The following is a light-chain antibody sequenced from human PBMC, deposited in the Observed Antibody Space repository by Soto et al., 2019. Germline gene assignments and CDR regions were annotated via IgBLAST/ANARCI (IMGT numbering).Light chain of an antibody. V-gene: IGKV3-20*01. J-gene: IGKJ1*01. CDR2: DAS. Sequence: EIVLTQSPGTLSLSPGERATLSCRASQTVSDSYLAWYQQKPGQAPRLLIYDASSRATGVPDRFSGSGSGTDFTLTISSLQPDDVATYYCQQYNDYSWTFGQGTKVDI. CDR1: QTVSDSY. CDR3: QQYNDYSWT.